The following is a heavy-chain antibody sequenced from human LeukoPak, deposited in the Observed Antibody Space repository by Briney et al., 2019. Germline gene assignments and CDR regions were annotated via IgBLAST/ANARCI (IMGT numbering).Heavy chain of an antibody. CDR3: ASDYKGSSPFYYYYMYV. D-gene: IGHD1-26*01. CDR1: GGSISSSSYY. J-gene: IGHJ6*03. CDR2: IYYSGST. V-gene: IGHV4-39*07. Sequence: PSETLSLTCTVSGGSISSSSYYWAWIRQPPGKGLEWIGSIYYSGSTNYNPSLKSRVIISVDTSKNQFSLKLSSVTAADTAVYYCASDYKGSSPFYYYYMYVWGKGTMVTVSS.